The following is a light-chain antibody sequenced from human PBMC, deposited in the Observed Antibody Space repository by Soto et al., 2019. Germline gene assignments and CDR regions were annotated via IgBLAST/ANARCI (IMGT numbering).Light chain of an antibody. Sequence: DIQMTQSPSSLSASVGDRVTITCQASQDISNYLNWYQQKPGKAPKLLIYDASNLETGVPSRFSGSGPGTDFTFTISSLQPEDIATYYCQQYDNLPRFTFGPGTKVDIK. CDR1: QDISNY. V-gene: IGKV1-33*01. J-gene: IGKJ3*01. CDR2: DAS. CDR3: QQYDNLPRFT.